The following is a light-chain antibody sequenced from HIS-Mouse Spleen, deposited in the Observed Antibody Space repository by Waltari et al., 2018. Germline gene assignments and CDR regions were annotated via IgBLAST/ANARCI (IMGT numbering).Light chain of an antibody. J-gene: IGLJ2*01. V-gene: IGLV3-19*01. CDR3: NSRDSSGNHVV. CDR1: SLRSYY. CDR2: GKN. Sequence: SSELTQDPAVSVALGQTVRITCQGDSLRSYYASWYQQKPGQAPVLVIYGKNNRPAGSTDRLSGSSSGNATSLTITGAQAEDGADYYCNSRDSSGNHVVFGGGTKLTVL.